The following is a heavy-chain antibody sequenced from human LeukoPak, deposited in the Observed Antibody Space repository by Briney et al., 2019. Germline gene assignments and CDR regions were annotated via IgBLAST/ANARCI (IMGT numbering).Heavy chain of an antibody. D-gene: IGHD1-1*01. V-gene: IGHV3-73*01. CDR1: GFTFSGAG. Sequence: GGSLRLSCAASGFTFSGAGMHWVRQASGKGLEWVGRIRSKANSYATTYAASVKGRFIISRDDSKNTAYLQMTGLQTEDTAVYYCATPTNDHSYSYYYGLDVWGQGTTVTVSS. CDR3: ATPTNDHSYSYYYGLDV. J-gene: IGHJ6*02. CDR2: IRSKANSYAT.